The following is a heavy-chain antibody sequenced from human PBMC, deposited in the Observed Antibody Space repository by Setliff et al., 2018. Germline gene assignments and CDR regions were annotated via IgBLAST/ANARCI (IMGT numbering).Heavy chain of an antibody. J-gene: IGHJ4*02. D-gene: IGHD6-13*01. CDR2: IYPADSDT. CDR1: GYTFTNYW. CDR3: ARALASAGTVYFDY. V-gene: IGHV5-51*01. Sequence: PGESLKISCQGSGYTFTNYWIAWVRQMPEKGLEYMGIIYPADSDTTSSPSFQGQVTISADKSISTAYLQWSSLKASDTAMYYCARALASAGTVYFDYWGQGTLVTVSS.